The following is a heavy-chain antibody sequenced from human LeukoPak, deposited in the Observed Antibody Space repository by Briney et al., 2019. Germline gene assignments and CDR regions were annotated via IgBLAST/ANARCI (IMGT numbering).Heavy chain of an antibody. CDR1: GGSFSGYY. Sequence: PSETLSLTCAVYGGSFSGYYWSWIRQPPGKGLEWIGEINHSGSTNYNPPLKSRVTISVDTSKNQFSLKLSSVTAADTAVYYCARRRGYSYGNYYYYYYMDVWGKGTTVTVSS. J-gene: IGHJ6*03. V-gene: IGHV4-34*01. CDR2: INHSGST. CDR3: ARRRGYSYGNYYYYYYMDV. D-gene: IGHD5-18*01.